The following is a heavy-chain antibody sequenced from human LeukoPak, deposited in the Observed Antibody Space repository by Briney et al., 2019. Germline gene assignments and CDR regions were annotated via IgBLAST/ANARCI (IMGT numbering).Heavy chain of an antibody. V-gene: IGHV4-39*07. CDR1: GGSISSSSYY. CDR3: ARSSPLRDYGDNTHAPYYYMDV. CDR2: IYYSGTT. Sequence: SETLSLTCTVSGGSISSSSYYWGWLRQPPGTGLEWIESIYYSGTTYYNPSRKSRVTISVDTSNNQFSLKLSSVTAADTAVYYCARSSPLRDYGDNTHAPYYYMDVWGKGTTVTVSS. J-gene: IGHJ6*03. D-gene: IGHD4-17*01.